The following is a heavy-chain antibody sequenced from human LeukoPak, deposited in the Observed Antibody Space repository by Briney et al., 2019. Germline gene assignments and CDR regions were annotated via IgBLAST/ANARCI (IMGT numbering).Heavy chain of an antibody. J-gene: IGHJ4*02. CDR1: GGSISGYF. V-gene: IGHV4-59*12. D-gene: IGHD3-9*01. Sequence: SETLSLTCTVSGGSISGYFWSWIRQPPGKGLEWIGYIYYSGSTNYNPSLKSRVTISVDTSKNQFSLKLSSVTAADTAVYYCARGDILTGYSYWGQGSLVTVSS. CDR3: ARGDILTGYSY. CDR2: IYYSGST.